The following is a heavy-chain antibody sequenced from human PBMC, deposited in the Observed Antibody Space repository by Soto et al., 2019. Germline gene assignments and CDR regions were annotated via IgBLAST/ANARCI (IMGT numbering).Heavy chain of an antibody. J-gene: IGHJ6*03. D-gene: IGHD2-15*01. CDR1: GGSFSGYY. V-gene: IGHV4-34*01. Sequence: SETLSLTCAVYGGSFSGYYWSWIRQPPGKGLEWIGEINHSGSTNYNPSLKSRVTISVDTSKNKFSLKLSSVTAADTAVYYCARSGLVVVAATNYYYYYYMDVWGKGTTVTVSS. CDR3: ARSGLVVVAATNYYYYYYMDV. CDR2: INHSGST.